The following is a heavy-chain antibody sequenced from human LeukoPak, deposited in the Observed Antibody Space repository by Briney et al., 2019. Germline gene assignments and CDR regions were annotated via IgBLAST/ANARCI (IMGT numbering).Heavy chain of an antibody. CDR2: IPTSGGST. CDR1: GFTFSSNV. V-gene: IGHV3-23*01. CDR3: ARESSGGWYFDY. Sequence: GGSLRLSCAASGFTFSSNVMIWVRQAPGKGLEWVSSIPTSGGSTYYADSVKGRFTISRDNSKNSLYLQMNSLRAEDTAVYYCARESSGGWYFDYWGQGTLVTVSS. D-gene: IGHD6-19*01. J-gene: IGHJ4*02.